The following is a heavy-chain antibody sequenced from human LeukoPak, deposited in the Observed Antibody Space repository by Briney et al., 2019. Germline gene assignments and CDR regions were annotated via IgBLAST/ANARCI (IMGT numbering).Heavy chain of an antibody. J-gene: IGHJ4*02. CDR3: ARQRYSDY. CDR2: IKEDGSEN. D-gene: IGHD1-1*01. CDR1: GFTFSRYW. V-gene: IGHV3-7*01. Sequence: GGSLRLSCAASGFTFSRYWMTWVRQAPGKGLEWVANIKEDGSENSYVESVKGRFTISRDNAKNSLYLQLNSLRAEDTAVYFCARQRYSDYWGQGTLVSVSS.